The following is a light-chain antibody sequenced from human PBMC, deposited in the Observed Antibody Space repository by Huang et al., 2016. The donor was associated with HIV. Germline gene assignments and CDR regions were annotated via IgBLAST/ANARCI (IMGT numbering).Light chain of an antibody. CDR2: GAS. CDR3: QQYGNSRT. Sequence: EIVLTQSPGTLSLSPGERATLSCRASQSVSSSYFAWYQQKPGQAPRLLSYGASSRATGIPDRFSGSGSGTDFTLTISRLEPEDFAVYYCQQYGNSRTFGQGTKVEIK. J-gene: IGKJ1*01. V-gene: IGKV3-20*01. CDR1: QSVSSSY.